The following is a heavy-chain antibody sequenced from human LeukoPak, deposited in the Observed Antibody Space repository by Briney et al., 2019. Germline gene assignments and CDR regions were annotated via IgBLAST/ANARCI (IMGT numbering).Heavy chain of an antibody. Sequence: SVKVSCKASGYTFTSYAMNWVRQAPGQGLEWMGRIIPILGIANYAQKFQGRVTITADKSTSTAYMELSNLRAEDTAVYYCAKGGDSSGYYYLEYFQHWGQGTLVTVSS. CDR3: AKGGDSSGYYYLEYFQH. CDR1: GYTFTSYA. CDR2: IIPILGIA. J-gene: IGHJ1*01. D-gene: IGHD3-22*01. V-gene: IGHV1-69*04.